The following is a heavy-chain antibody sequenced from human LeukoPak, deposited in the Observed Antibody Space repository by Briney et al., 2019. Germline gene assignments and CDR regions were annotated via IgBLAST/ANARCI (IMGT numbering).Heavy chain of an antibody. V-gene: IGHV4-34*01. CDR1: DGSFSGFY. Sequence: PSETLSLTCSVYDGSFSGFYCSWIRQVPGKGLEWLGEIHHSGIINYNPSLKSRLTLSEDTPNSQSSLKLTSVTAADTAVYFCARGHSTSGFDYWGRGTLVTVSS. J-gene: IGHJ4*02. CDR2: IHHSGII. CDR3: ARGHSTSGFDY. D-gene: IGHD2-2*01.